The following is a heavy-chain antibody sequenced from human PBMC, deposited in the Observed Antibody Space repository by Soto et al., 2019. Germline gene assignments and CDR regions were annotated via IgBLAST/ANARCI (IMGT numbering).Heavy chain of an antibody. J-gene: IGHJ6*02. V-gene: IGHV4-59*01. CDR3: AREEVVAAQGLGMDV. D-gene: IGHD2-15*01. CDR1: GGSISSYY. Sequence: PSETLSLTCTVSGGSISSYYWSWIRQPPGKGLEWIGYIYASGSTNYNPSLKSRVTISVDTSKNQFSLKLSSVTAADTAVYYCAREEVVAAQGLGMDVWGQGTTVTVSS. CDR2: IYASGST.